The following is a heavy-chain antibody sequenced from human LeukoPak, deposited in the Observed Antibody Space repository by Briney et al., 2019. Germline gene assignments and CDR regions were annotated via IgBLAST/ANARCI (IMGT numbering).Heavy chain of an antibody. CDR1: GYSISSGYY. V-gene: IGHV4-61*01. J-gene: IGHJ4*02. D-gene: IGHD6-13*01. CDR2: IYYSGST. Sequence: SETLSLTCTVSGYSISSGYYWGWIRQPPGKGLEWIGYIYYSGSTNYNPSLKSRVTISVDTSKNQFSLKLSSVTAADTAVYYCARSDSSSWYGGFYYWGQGTLVTVSS. CDR3: ARSDSSSWYGGFYY.